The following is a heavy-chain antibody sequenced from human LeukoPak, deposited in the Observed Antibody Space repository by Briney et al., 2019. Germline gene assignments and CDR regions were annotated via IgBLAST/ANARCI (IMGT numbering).Heavy chain of an antibody. J-gene: IGHJ3*02. Sequence: GGSLRLSCAASGFTFSSYAMHWVRQAPGKGLEWVAVISYDGSNKYYADSVKGRFTISRDNSKNTLYLQMNSLRAEDTAVYYCARDETVVVITFSAFDIWGQGTMVTVSS. CDR3: ARDETVVVITFSAFDI. CDR1: GFTFSSYA. V-gene: IGHV3-30-3*01. CDR2: ISYDGSNK. D-gene: IGHD3-22*01.